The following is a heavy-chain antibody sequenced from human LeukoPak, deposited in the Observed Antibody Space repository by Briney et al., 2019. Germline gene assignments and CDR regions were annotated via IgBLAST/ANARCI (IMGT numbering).Heavy chain of an antibody. Sequence: VASVKVSCKASGYTFTNYDINWVRQATGQGLEWMGYMNPNSGNSAYAQKFQGRVTITTDASISPAYMELSGLTSEDTALYYCAREXXDYWXQGTLVTVSS. CDR2: MNPNSGNS. CDR3: AREXXDY. J-gene: IGHJ4*02. CDR1: GYTFTNYD. V-gene: IGHV1-8*03.